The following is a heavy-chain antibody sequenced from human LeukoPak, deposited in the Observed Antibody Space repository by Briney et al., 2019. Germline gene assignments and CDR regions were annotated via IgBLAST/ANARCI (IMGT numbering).Heavy chain of an antibody. CDR3: ARKRAGAFDI. V-gene: IGHV4-59*01. CDR2: IYYSRST. Sequence: NPSETLSLTCTVSGGSISSYYWSWIRQPPGKGLEWIGYIYYSRSTNYNPSLKSRVTISVDTSKNQFSLKLSSVTAADTAVYYCARKRAGAFDIWGQGTMVTVSS. J-gene: IGHJ3*02. CDR1: GGSISSYY.